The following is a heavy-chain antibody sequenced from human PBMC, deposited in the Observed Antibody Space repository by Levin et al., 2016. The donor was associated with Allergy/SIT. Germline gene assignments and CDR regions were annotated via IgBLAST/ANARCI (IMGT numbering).Heavy chain of an antibody. CDR1: GFTFSSYG. Sequence: GESLKISCAASGFTFSSYGMHWVRQAPGKGLEWVAVISYDGSNKYYADSVKGRFTISRDNSKNTLYLQMNSLRAEDTAVYYCANLEAGTFDIWGQGTMVTVSS. D-gene: IGHD3-10*01. CDR3: ANLEAGTFDI. V-gene: IGHV3-30*18. CDR2: ISYDGSNK. J-gene: IGHJ3*02.